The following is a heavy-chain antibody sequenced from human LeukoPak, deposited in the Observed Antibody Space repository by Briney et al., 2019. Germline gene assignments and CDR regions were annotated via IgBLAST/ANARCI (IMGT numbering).Heavy chain of an antibody. CDR3: AKDAQPRSRWFDP. CDR1: GFTFSKNW. J-gene: IGHJ5*02. V-gene: IGHV3-7*03. D-gene: IGHD3-16*01. CDR2: IKQDGSEK. Sequence: QSGGSLRLSCAASGFTFSKNWMSWVRQAPGKGLEWVANIKQDGSEKYYVDSVKGRFTISRDNAKNSLYLQMNTLRAEDTAMYYCAKDAQPRSRWFDPWGQGTLVTVSS.